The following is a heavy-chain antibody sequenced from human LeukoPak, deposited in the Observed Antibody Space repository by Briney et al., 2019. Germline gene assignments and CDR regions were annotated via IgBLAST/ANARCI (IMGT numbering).Heavy chain of an antibody. CDR1: GGSISSYY. J-gene: IGHJ4*02. CDR3: ARMLRGYRSPFDN. V-gene: IGHV4-59*01. Sequence: SETLSLTCTVSGGSISSYYWSWIRQPPGKGLEWIGYIYYSGSTNYNPSLKSRVTISVDTSKNQFSLKLSSVTAADTAVYYCARMLRGYRSPFDNWGQGTLVTVSS. CDR2: IYYSGST. D-gene: IGHD5-12*01.